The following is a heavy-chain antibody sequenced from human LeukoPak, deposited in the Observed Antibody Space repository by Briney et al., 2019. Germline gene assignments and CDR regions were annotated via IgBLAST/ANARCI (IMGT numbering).Heavy chain of an antibody. D-gene: IGHD3-22*01. Sequence: PGGSLRLSCAASGFTFSTYSMSWVRQTPGQGLEWVSSISTDTSYIYYADLVKGRFTISRDNAKNSLYLQMKSLRVEDTAVYYCARDHGSGSTDYFDYWGQGTLVTVSS. V-gene: IGHV3-21*01. J-gene: IGHJ4*02. CDR3: ARDHGSGSTDYFDY. CDR2: ISTDTSYI. CDR1: GFTFSTYS.